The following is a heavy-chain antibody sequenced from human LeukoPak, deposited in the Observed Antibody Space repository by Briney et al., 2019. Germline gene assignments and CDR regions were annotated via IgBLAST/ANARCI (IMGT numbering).Heavy chain of an antibody. V-gene: IGHV3-33*01. J-gene: IGHJ4*02. CDR2: IWYDGSEK. Sequence: PGGSLRLSCAASGFTFRNVGMHWVRQAPGKGLEWVAVIWYDGSEKYYADSVKGRFTISRDNSKNMLYLQTNSLRAEDTAVYYCVRDRNALQFLDYWGQGTVVTVSS. D-gene: IGHD3-3*01. CDR1: GFTFRNVG. CDR3: VRDRNALQFLDY.